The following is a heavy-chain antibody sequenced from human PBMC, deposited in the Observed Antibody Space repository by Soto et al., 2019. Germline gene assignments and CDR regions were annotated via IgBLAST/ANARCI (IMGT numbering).Heavy chain of an antibody. CDR1: GYTFTSYY. V-gene: IGHV1-46*01. CDR3: ARDGSTKEEYYYYGMDV. Sequence: ASVKVACKASGYTFTSYYMHWVRQAPGQGLEWMGIINPSCGSTSYAQKFQGRVTMTRDTSTSTVYMELSSLRSEDTAVYYCARDGSTKEEYYYYGMDVWGQGTTVTVSS. J-gene: IGHJ6*02. CDR2: INPSCGST.